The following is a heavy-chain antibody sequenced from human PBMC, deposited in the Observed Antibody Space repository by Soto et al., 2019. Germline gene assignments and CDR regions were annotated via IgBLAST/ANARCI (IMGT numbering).Heavy chain of an antibody. D-gene: IGHD6-13*01. Sequence: SGGSLRLSCAASGFTFSSYGMHWVRQAPGKGLEWVAVIWYDGSNKYYADSVKGRFTISRDNSKNTLYLQMNSLRAEDTAVYYCARVWGSWYPGDAFDIWGQGTMVTVSS. J-gene: IGHJ3*02. CDR3: ARVWGSWYPGDAFDI. CDR1: GFTFSSYG. V-gene: IGHV3-33*01. CDR2: IWYDGSNK.